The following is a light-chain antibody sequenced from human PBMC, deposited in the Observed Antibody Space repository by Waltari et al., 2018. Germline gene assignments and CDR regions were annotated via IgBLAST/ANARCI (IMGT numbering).Light chain of an antibody. J-gene: IGLJ2*01. Sequence: SFDLTQPPSVSVSPGQTVSIACSGDKLGEKYASWFQQRPGQSPVLVIYQDNKRPSGIPGRFSGSNSGNTATLTISGTQAIEEADYYWQAWDTTTVVFGGGTRLTVL. V-gene: IGLV3-1*01. CDR1: KLGEKY. CDR3: QAWDTTTVV. CDR2: QDN.